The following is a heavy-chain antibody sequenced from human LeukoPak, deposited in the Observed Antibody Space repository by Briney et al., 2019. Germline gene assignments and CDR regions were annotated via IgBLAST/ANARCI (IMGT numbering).Heavy chain of an antibody. D-gene: IGHD6-19*01. CDR3: ARHRRDIGYSSGWYYFDY. CDR2: IYYSGST. V-gene: IGHV4-39*01. J-gene: IGHJ4*02. Sequence: PSETLSLTCTVSGGSISSSSYFWGWVRQPAGKGLEWIGSIYYSGSTYYNPSLKSRVTISVDTSKNQFSLKLRSVTAADTAVYYCARHRRDIGYSSGWYYFDYWGQGTLVTVSS. CDR1: GGSISSSSYF.